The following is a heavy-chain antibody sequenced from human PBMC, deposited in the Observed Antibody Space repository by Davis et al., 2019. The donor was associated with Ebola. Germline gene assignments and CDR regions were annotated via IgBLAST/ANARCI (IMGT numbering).Heavy chain of an antibody. V-gene: IGHV3-74*01. Sequence: GESPKIPCAPPGFRLRNNWMHWARQGPGKGLVCVSRIDSDWSSTSYADSVKGRFTLSRDNGKNTVFLQMNSVRVEYTGVYFCFSIGCDWAYWGQGTLVTVSS. CDR1: GFRLRNNW. J-gene: IGHJ4*02. CDR3: FSIGCDWAY. CDR2: IDSDWSST. D-gene: IGHD5-12*01.